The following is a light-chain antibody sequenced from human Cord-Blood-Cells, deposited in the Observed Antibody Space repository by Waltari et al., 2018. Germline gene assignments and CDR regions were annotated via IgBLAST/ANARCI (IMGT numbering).Light chain of an antibody. Sequence: IQMLQSPSSLSASVRHRVTITCRASQSISSYLNWYQQKPGKAPKLLIYAASSLQSGVPSRFSGSGSGTDFTLTISSLQPEDFATYYCQQSYSTPFTFGPGTKVDIK. CDR1: QSISSY. CDR3: QQSYSTPFT. J-gene: IGKJ3*01. CDR2: AAS. V-gene: IGKV1-39*01.